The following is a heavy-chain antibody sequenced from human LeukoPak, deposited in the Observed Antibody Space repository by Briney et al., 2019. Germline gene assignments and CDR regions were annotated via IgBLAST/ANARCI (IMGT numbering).Heavy chain of an antibody. Sequence: SVKVSCKASGGTFSSYAISWVRQAPGQGLEWMGRIIPILGIANYAQKFQGRVTIIADKSTSTAYVELSSLRSEDTAVYYCARDRRFDCSGGSCYFDPWGQGTLVTVSS. J-gene: IGHJ5*02. CDR1: GGTFSSYA. V-gene: IGHV1-69*04. D-gene: IGHD2-15*01. CDR2: IIPILGIA. CDR3: ARDRRFDCSGGSCYFDP.